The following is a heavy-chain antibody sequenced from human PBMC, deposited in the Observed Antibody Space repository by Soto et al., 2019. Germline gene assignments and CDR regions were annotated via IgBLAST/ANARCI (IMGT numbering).Heavy chain of an antibody. D-gene: IGHD4-17*01. CDR1: GFTFSSYS. Sequence: EVQLVESGGGLVKPGGSLRLSCAASGFTFSSYSMNWVRQAPGKGLEWVSSISSSSSYIYYADSVKGRFTISRDNAKNSLCLKMNSRRDEDTAVYYCARYGDYKIRYFDLWGRGTLVTVSS. CDR3: ARYGDYKIRYFDL. J-gene: IGHJ2*01. V-gene: IGHV3-21*01. CDR2: ISSSSSYI.